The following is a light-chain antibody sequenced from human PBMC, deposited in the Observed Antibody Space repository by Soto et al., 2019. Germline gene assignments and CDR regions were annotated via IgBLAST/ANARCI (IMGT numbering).Light chain of an antibody. Sequence: EIVLTQSPDTLSLSPGERATLSCRASQSVSSGYLAWYQQTPGQAPRLLIYGTSNRATGIPDRFSGSGSGTDFTLTISRLEPEDFAVYYCQQYGNSRWTFGQGTKVEIK. CDR1: QSVSSGY. CDR3: QQYGNSRWT. V-gene: IGKV3-20*01. CDR2: GTS. J-gene: IGKJ1*01.